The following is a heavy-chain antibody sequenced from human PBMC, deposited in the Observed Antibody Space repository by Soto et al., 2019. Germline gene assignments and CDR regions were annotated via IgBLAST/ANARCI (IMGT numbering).Heavy chain of an antibody. V-gene: IGHV4-59*01. D-gene: IGHD6-19*01. J-gene: IGHJ2*01. CDR1: GGSISSYY. Sequence: QVQLQESGPGLVKPSETLSLTCTVSGGSISSYYWSWIRQPPGKGLEWIGYIYYSGSTKYNPSLKSRVTMSVDTSKNQFSLQLSSVPAADTAVYYCARAPVGQWLVRHAHWYFDLWGRGTLVTVSS. CDR3: ARAPVGQWLVRHAHWYFDL. CDR2: IYYSGST.